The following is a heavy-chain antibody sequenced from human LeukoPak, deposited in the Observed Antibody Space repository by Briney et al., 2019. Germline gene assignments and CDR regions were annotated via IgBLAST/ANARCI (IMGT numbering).Heavy chain of an antibody. Sequence: PSETLSLTCTVSGGSISSYYWSWIRQPPGKGLERIGYIYYSGSTNYNPSLKSRVTISVDTSKNQFSLKLSSVTAADTAVYYCARSYSYGYYYYYYMDVWGKGTTVTVSS. J-gene: IGHJ6*03. CDR1: GGSISSYY. D-gene: IGHD5-18*01. V-gene: IGHV4-59*01. CDR2: IYYSGST. CDR3: ARSYSYGYYYYYYMDV.